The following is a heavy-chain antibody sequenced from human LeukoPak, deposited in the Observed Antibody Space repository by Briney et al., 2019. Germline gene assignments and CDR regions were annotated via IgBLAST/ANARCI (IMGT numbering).Heavy chain of an antibody. CDR1: GGSINSSSYY. D-gene: IGHD4-17*01. Sequence: SETLSLTCTVSGGSINSSSYYWSWIRQPPGKGLEWIGSIYYSGSTYYNPSLKSRVTISVDTSKNQFSLKLSSVTAADTAVYYCARIYGDYGGGLDYFDYWGQGTLVTVSS. V-gene: IGHV4-39*01. CDR3: ARIYGDYGGGLDYFDY. CDR2: IYYSGST. J-gene: IGHJ4*02.